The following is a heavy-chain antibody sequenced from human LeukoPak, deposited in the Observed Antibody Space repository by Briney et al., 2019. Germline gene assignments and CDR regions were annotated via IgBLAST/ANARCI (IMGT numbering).Heavy chain of an antibody. CDR2: ISSSGSTI. D-gene: IGHD3-9*01. J-gene: IGHJ4*02. V-gene: IGHV3-11*01. Sequence: GGSLRLSCAASGFTFSDYYMSWIRQAPGKGLEGVSYISSSGSTIYYADSVKGRFTISRDNAKNSLYLQMNSLRAEDTAVYYCARDILTGYIDYWGQGPLVTVSS. CDR1: GFTFSDYY. CDR3: ARDILTGYIDY.